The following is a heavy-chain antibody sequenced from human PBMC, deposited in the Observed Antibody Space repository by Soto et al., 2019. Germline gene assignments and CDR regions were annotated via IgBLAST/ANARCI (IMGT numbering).Heavy chain of an antibody. CDR3: ARGDGSNYVPYYFDY. J-gene: IGHJ4*02. V-gene: IGHV4-34*01. CDR2: INHSGST. CDR1: GGSFSGYY. D-gene: IGHD4-4*01. Sequence: SETLSLTCAVYGGSFSGYYWSWIRQPPGKGLEWIGEINHSGSTNYNPSLKSRVTISVDTSKNQFSLKLSSVTAADTAVYYCARGDGSNYVPYYFDYWGQGTLVTVSS.